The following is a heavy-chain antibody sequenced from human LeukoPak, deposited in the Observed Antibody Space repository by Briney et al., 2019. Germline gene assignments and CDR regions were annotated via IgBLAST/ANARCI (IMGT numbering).Heavy chain of an antibody. V-gene: IGHV3-30*01. CDR3: ARDTGAYCGGDCFAFDI. Sequence: PGRSLRLSCAASGFTFSSYAMHWVRQAPGKGLEWVAVISYDGSNKYCADSVKGRFTISRDNSKNTLYLQMNSLRAEDAAVYYCARDTGAYCGGDCFAFDIWGQGTMVTVSS. D-gene: IGHD2-21*02. CDR2: ISYDGSNK. J-gene: IGHJ3*02. CDR1: GFTFSSYA.